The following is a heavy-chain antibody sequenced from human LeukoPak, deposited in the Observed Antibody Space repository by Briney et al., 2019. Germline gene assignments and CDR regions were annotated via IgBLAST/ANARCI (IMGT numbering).Heavy chain of an antibody. CDR2: IIPLFGTT. D-gene: IGHD3-3*01. CDR1: GSTFSSHA. J-gene: IGHJ6*03. CDR3: ARDPGVVPYSHMDV. Sequence: ASVTVSCKASGSTFSSHAINWVRQAPGQGLEWMGGIIPLFGTTKFAQKFQGRVTITTDSSTSTAYMELSSLRSEDTAVYYCARDPGVVPYSHMDVWGKGTTVTVSS. V-gene: IGHV1-69*05.